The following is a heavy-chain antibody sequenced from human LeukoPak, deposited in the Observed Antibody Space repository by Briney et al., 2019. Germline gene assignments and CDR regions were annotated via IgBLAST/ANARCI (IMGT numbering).Heavy chain of an antibody. Sequence: SETLSLTCAVYGVSFSGYYWSWIRQPPGKGLEWIGEINHSGSTNYNPSLKSRVTISVDTSKNQFSLKLSSVTAADTAVYYCARHGLSRYCSSTSCYTGYFDYWGQGTLVTVSS. D-gene: IGHD2-2*02. CDR2: INHSGST. CDR1: GVSFSGYY. J-gene: IGHJ4*02. V-gene: IGHV4-34*01. CDR3: ARHGLSRYCSSTSCYTGYFDY.